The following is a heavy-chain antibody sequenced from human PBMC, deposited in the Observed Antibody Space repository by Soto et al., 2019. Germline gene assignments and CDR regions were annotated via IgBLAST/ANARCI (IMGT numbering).Heavy chain of an antibody. V-gene: IGHV4-31*03. J-gene: IGHJ6*02. CDR3: ATLLGSHQHYYFGIDV. Sequence: QMQLQESGPELVKPSQTLSLICTVSGYSMTSGGYYWSWIRHLPGKGLEWIGYIYDSGGTQFNPYLKSRVSMSVDTSKNQFSLRLSSVTAADTAVYYCATLLGSHQHYYFGIDVWGQVTTVTVSS. CDR1: GYSMTSGGYY. D-gene: IGHD2-2*01. CDR2: IYDSGGT.